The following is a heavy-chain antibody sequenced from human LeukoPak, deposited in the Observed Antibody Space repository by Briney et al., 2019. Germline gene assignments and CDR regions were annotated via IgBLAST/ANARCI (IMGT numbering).Heavy chain of an antibody. J-gene: IGHJ4*02. CDR1: GFNFINAW. CDR2: ISSSGSTI. CDR3: ASPHSSSAGPIFDY. D-gene: IGHD6-6*01. Sequence: GGSLRLSCVASGFNFINAWMAWVRQAPGKGLEWVSYISSSGSTIYYADSVKGRFTISRDNAKNSLYLQMNSLRAEDTAVYYCASPHSSSAGPIFDYWGQGTLVTVSS. V-gene: IGHV3-11*04.